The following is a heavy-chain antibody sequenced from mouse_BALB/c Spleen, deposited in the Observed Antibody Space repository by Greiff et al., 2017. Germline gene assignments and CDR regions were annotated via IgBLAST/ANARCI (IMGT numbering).Heavy chain of an antibody. D-gene: IGHD1-1*01. V-gene: IGHV1-87*01. CDR3: ATGGYGGSYGYWDFDV. CDR1: GYTFTSYW. Sequence: QVQLQQSGAELARPGASVKLSCKASGYTFTSYWMQWVQQSPGQGLEWIGAIYPGDGDTRYTQKFKGKATLTADKSSSTAYKQLSSLASEDSAVYYCATGGYGGSYGYWDFDVWGAGTTVTVSS. CDR2: IYPGDGDT. J-gene: IGHJ1*01.